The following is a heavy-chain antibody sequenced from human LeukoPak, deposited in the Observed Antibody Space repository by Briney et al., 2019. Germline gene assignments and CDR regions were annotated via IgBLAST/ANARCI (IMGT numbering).Heavy chain of an antibody. D-gene: IGHD1-26*01. CDR1: GDSISSYY. CDR3: ARLAKSGSFSWSYHGMDV. V-gene: IGHV4-59*08. Sequence: SQRASLTCTVSGDSISSYYWNWSRQPPGKGLEWIGYRSHSGNTNYNTSLKSRGTISIDKSKNQFSLKAVSVTAADTAIYYCARLAKSGSFSWSYHGMDVWGQRGTVADSS. J-gene: IGHJ6*02. CDR2: RSHSGNT.